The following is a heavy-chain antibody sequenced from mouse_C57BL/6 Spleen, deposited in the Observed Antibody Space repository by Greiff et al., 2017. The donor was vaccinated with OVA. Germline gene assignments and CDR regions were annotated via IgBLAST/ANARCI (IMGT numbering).Heavy chain of an antibody. CDR2: IYPRSGNT. J-gene: IGHJ1*03. CDR1: GYTFTSYG. D-gene: IGHD2-4*01. CDR3: GPIYYDYEGYFDV. Sequence: VKLMESGAELARPGASVKLSCKASGYTFTSYGISWVKQRTGQGLEWIGEIYPRSGNTYYNEKFKGKATLTADKSSSTAYMELRSLTSEDSAVYFCGPIYYDYEGYFDVWGTGTTVTVSS. V-gene: IGHV1-81*01.